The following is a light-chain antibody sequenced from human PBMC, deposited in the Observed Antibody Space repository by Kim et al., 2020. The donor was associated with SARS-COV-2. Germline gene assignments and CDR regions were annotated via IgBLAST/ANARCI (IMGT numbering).Light chain of an antibody. CDR3: HAWDRNTAI. CDR2: QNN. CDR1: KLGDKY. J-gene: IGLJ2*01. Sequence: SVAPGPTASITCSGDKLGDKYASWYQQRPGQSPVLVISQNNRRPSGIPERFSGSNSGNTATLTISGTQAMDEADYYCHAWDRNTAIFGGGTQLTVL. V-gene: IGLV3-1*01.